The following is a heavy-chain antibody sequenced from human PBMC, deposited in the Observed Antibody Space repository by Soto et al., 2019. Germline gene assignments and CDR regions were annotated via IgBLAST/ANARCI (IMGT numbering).Heavy chain of an antibody. J-gene: IGHJ3*01. CDR3: ARSLPGTYGAFDL. CDR2: ISGDGSST. Sequence: SGGSLRLSCAASEFTLRSYWMHWVRQSPGKGLAWVSRISGDGSSTTYADSVRGRFTISRDNAKNTVYLQMDSLRAEDTAVYYCARSLPGTYGAFDLWGQGTMVTVSS. V-gene: IGHV3-74*01. D-gene: IGHD1-7*01. CDR1: EFTLRSYW.